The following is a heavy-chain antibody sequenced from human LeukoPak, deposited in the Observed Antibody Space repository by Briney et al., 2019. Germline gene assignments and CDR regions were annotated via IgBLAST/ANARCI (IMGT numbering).Heavy chain of an antibody. Sequence: ASVKVSCKASGYTFTSYDINWVRQATGQGLEWMGWMNPNSGNTGYAQKFQGRVTMTRNTSISTAYMELSSLRSEDTAVYYCARGISRGWLARKQVRGVMGFDYWGQGTLVTVSS. CDR1: GYTFTSYD. J-gene: IGHJ4*02. V-gene: IGHV1-8*01. CDR2: MNPNSGNT. D-gene: IGHD3-10*01. CDR3: ARGISRGWLARKQVRGVMGFDY.